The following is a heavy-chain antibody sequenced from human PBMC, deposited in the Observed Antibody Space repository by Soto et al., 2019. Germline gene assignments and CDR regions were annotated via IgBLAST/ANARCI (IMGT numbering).Heavy chain of an antibody. V-gene: IGHV4-39*01. J-gene: IGHJ4*02. CDR3: ARHAVVVPAAIQGIAAAGTFDY. CDR2: IYYSGST. CDR1: GGSISSSSYY. Sequence: QLQLQESGPGLVKPSETLSLTCTVSGGSISSSSYYWGWIRQPPGKGLEWIGSIYYSGSTYYNPSLKSRVTISVDTSKNQFSLKLSSVTAADTAVYYCARHAVVVPAAIQGIAAAGTFDYWGQGTLVTVSS. D-gene: IGHD2-2*01.